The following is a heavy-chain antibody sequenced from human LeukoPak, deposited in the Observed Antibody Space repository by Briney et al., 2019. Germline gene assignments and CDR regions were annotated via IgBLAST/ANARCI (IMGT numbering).Heavy chain of an antibody. CDR3: ARALGYSSSWYGSYYFDY. V-gene: IGHV4-59*01. D-gene: IGHD6-13*01. J-gene: IGHJ4*02. CDR1: GASISSYY. Sequence: SSETLSLTCTVSGASISSYYWSWIRQPPGKGLEWIGYIYYSGSTNYNPSLKSRVTISVDTSKNQFSLKLSSVTAADTAVYYCARALGYSSSWYGSYYFDYWGQGTLVTVSS. CDR2: IYYSGST.